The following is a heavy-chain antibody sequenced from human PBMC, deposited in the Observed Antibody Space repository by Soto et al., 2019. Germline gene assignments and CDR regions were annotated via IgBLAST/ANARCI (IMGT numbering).Heavy chain of an antibody. V-gene: IGHV4-31*03. CDR1: GAALNSGNYY. CDR3: ARLRLATNNYKWFDP. D-gene: IGHD1-20*01. J-gene: IGHJ5*02. Sequence: SETLSLTCSVSGAALNSGNYYWSWIRQVPGKGLEWIGHIYVTGAVDYNPSLRDRITISQDTSERQFSLNLRLVTAADTAVYYCARLRLATNNYKWFDPWGQATLVTVS. CDR2: IYVTGAV.